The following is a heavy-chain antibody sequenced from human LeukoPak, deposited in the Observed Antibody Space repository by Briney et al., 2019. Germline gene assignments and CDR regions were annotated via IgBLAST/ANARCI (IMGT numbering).Heavy chain of an antibody. CDR3: ARVDYDYVWGSYRFDY. Sequence: PSETLSLTCTVSGGSISSGGYYWSWIRQPPGKGLEWIGSIYYSGSTYYNPSLKSRVTISVDTSKNQFSLKLSSVTAADTAVYYCARVDYDYVWGSYRFDYWGQGTLVTVSS. CDR2: IYYSGST. CDR1: GGSISSGGYY. J-gene: IGHJ4*02. V-gene: IGHV4-39*07. D-gene: IGHD3-16*02.